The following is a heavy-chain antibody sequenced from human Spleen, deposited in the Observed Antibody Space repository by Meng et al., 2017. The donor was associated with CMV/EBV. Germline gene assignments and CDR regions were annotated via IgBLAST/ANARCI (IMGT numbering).Heavy chain of an antibody. CDR2: INHSGST. CDR1: GASFSGCY. V-gene: IGHV4-34*01. D-gene: IGHD6-19*01. Sequence: QWSTGPLKRSDTRCPACAVYGASFSGCYWSLIRQPPGKGLEWIGEINHSGSTNYIPSRKSRVTITVDTYKTQFSVKLSSVTAADTAVYYCARGRSGWSYCVYWGQGTLVTVSS. CDR3: ARGRSGWSYCVY. J-gene: IGHJ4*02.